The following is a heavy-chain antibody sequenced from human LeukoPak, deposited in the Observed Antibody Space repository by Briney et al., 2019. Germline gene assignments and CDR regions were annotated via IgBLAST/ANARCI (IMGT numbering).Heavy chain of an antibody. CDR3: AKDNMVQGVPQYYYYYYLDV. CDR1: GFSFSTYG. V-gene: IGHV3-30*18. Sequence: GGSLRLSCAASGFSFSTYGMHWVRQAPGKGLEWVAVISYDGANKYYADSVKGRFTISRDNSKSTLYLQMNSLRDEDTAVFYSAKDNMVQGVPQYYYYYYLDVWGKGTTVTVSS. CDR2: ISYDGANK. D-gene: IGHD3-10*01. J-gene: IGHJ6*03.